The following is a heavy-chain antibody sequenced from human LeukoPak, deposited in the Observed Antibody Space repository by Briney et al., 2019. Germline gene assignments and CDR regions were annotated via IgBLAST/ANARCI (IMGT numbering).Heavy chain of an antibody. J-gene: IGHJ4*02. D-gene: IGHD1-14*01. CDR2: ISGNGDTT. Sequence: PGGSLRLSCTASRFTFRNYAMSWVRQAPGKGPEWVSAISGNGDTTYYTDSVRGRFTISRDHSNNTLYLQMNRLRAEDTAVYHCPKDSPSPKSRTYYVGYWGQGTLVTVSS. CDR3: PKDSPSPKSRTYYVGY. CDR1: RFTFRNYA. V-gene: IGHV3-23*01.